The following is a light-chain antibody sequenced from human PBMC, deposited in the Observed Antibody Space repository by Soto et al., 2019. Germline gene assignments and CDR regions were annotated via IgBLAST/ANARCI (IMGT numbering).Light chain of an antibody. V-gene: IGLV2-14*01. J-gene: IGLJ2*01. CDR2: DVS. CDR1: SSDVCGYNY. Sequence: QSALTQPASVSGSPGQSITISCTGTSSDVCGYNYVSWYQQHPGKAPKLMIYDVSNRPSGVSNRFSGSKSGNTASLTISGLQAEDEADYYCSSYTSSSTLVVCGGGTKLTVL. CDR3: SSYTSSSTLVV.